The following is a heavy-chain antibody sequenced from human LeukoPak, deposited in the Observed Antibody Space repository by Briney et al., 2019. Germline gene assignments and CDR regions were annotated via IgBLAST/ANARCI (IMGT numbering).Heavy chain of an antibody. CDR1: GFTFSSYA. V-gene: IGHV3-23*01. CDR2: ISGSAGST. CDR3: AKDGLDCSSISCYFQS. D-gene: IGHD2-2*01. Sequence: GGSPRLSCSASGFTFSSYAMSWVRQAPGKGLEWVSAISGSAGSTYYAASVKGRFTISRDNSKNTLFLQMNSLKAEDTAVYYCAKDGLDCSSISCYFQSWGQGTLVTVSS. J-gene: IGHJ4*02.